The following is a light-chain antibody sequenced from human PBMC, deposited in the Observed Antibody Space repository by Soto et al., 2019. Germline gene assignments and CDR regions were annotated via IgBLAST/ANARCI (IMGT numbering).Light chain of an antibody. V-gene: IGKV3-11*01. Sequence: EIVLTQSPAILSLSPGERATLSCRASQSVSSSLAWYQQKPGQAHRLLIYDTSNRATDIPPRFSGSGSGTDFTLTISSLEPEDFAVYYCQQRTNWRITFGQGTRLDMK. CDR2: DTS. J-gene: IGKJ5*01. CDR3: QQRTNWRIT. CDR1: QSVSSS.